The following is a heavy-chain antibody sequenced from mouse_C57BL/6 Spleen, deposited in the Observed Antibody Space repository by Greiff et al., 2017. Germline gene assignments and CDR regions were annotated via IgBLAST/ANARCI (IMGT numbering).Heavy chain of an antibody. CDR3: ARRYYGSSYDDAMDY. Sequence: VQLKESGGGLVKPGGSLKLSCAASGFTFSDYGMHWVRQAPEKGLEWVAYISSGSSTIYYADTVKGRFTISRDNAKNTLFLQMTSLRSEDTAMYYCARRYYGSSYDDAMDYWGQGTSVTVSS. V-gene: IGHV5-17*01. J-gene: IGHJ4*01. D-gene: IGHD1-1*01. CDR2: ISSGSSTI. CDR1: GFTFSDYG.